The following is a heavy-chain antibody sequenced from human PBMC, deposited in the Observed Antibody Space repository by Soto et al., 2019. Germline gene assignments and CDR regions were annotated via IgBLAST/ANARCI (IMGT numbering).Heavy chain of an antibody. Sequence: GGSLRLSCAASGFTFSSYGMHWVRQAPGKGLEWVAVIWYDGSNKYYADSVKGRFTISRDNSKNTLYLQMNSLRAEDTAVYYCAREPIIAARKFDYWRQGTLVTSPQ. J-gene: IGHJ4*02. CDR1: GFTFSSYG. CDR2: IWYDGSNK. V-gene: IGHV3-33*01. CDR3: AREPIIAARKFDY. D-gene: IGHD6-6*01.